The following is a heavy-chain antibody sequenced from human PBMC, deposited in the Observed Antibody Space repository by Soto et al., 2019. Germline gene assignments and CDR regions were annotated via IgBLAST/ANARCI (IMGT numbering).Heavy chain of an antibody. CDR3: AKVRLTDYLRYAPHL. D-gene: IGHD2-8*01. Sequence: GGSLRLSCAASGFTFNNYAMNWVRQAPGRGLEWVSIISPNGDSTYYADSVKGRFTISRDNSQNTVFLQMNSLRAEDTAIYFCAKVRLTDYLRYAPHLWGQGTLVTVSS. CDR2: ISPNGDST. J-gene: IGHJ3*01. V-gene: IGHV3-23*01. CDR1: GFTFNNYA.